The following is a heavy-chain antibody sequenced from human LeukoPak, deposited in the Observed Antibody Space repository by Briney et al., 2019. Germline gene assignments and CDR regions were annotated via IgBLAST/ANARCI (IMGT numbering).Heavy chain of an antibody. J-gene: IGHJ4*02. CDR2: ISHRGRT. Sequence: SETLSLTCAVYGGSVSGYYWSWIRQPPGKGLEWIGEISHRGRTHYNPSLKGRVTMSVDTSKNQFALEVDSVIAADTAVYYCARIPLYFLEPFDYWGQGILVTVSS. CDR3: ARIPLYFLEPFDY. V-gene: IGHV4-34*01. D-gene: IGHD3-3*01. CDR1: GGSVSGYY.